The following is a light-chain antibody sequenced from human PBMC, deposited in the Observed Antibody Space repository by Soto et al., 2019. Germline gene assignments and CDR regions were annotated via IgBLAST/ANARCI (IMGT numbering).Light chain of an antibody. CDR1: SSNIGSNT. Sequence: QSVLTQPPSASGTPGQRVTISCSGSSSNIGSNTVNWYQQLPGTAPKLLIYNNNQRPSGVPDRFSGSKSGTSASLAISGLQSEDEADYYCSSYTSSSPFVFGTGTKVTVL. CDR2: NNN. V-gene: IGLV1-44*01. J-gene: IGLJ1*01. CDR3: SSYTSSSPFV.